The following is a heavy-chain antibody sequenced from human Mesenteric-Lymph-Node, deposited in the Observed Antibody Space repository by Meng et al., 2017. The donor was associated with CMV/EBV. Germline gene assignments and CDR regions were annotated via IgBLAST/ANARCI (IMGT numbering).Heavy chain of an antibody. Sequence: ASVKVSCKASGYTFTGYYMHWVRQAPGQGLEWMGWINPNSGGTNYAQKFQGRVTMTRDTSISTAYMELSRLRSDDTAVYYCARDIAARSSDYYYYGMDVWGQGTMVTVSS. CDR1: GYTFTGYY. J-gene: IGHJ6*02. V-gene: IGHV1-2*02. CDR2: INPNSGGT. D-gene: IGHD6-13*01. CDR3: ARDIAARSSDYYYYGMDV.